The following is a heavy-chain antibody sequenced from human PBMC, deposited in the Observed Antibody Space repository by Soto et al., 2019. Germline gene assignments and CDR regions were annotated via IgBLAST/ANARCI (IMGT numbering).Heavy chain of an antibody. CDR2: LHSGGGT. CDR1: ELTVSVNY. Sequence: EVQLVESGGGLVQPGGSLRLSCTASELTVSVNYMTWVRQTPGKGLEWVASLHSGGGTYYADSVKGRFTVSRDNSKNTLYLQMNSLRVDDTAVYYCAREVVGSLDYWSQGTLVTVSS. J-gene: IGHJ4*02. D-gene: IGHD2-15*01. V-gene: IGHV3-66*01. CDR3: AREVVGSLDY.